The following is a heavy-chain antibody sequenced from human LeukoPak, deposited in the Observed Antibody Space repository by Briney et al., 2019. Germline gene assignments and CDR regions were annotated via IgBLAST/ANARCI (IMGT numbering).Heavy chain of an antibody. J-gene: IGHJ4*02. CDR3: AKNRGLGYGSGSYPSEYYSDY. V-gene: IGHV3-43*01. D-gene: IGHD3-10*01. Sequence: QPGGSLRLSCAASGFTFDDYTMHWVRHAPGKGLERVSLISWDGGSTYYADSVKGRFTISRDNSKNSLYLQMNSLRTEDTALYYCAKNRGLGYGSGSYPSEYYSDYWGQGTLVTVSS. CDR2: ISWDGGST. CDR1: GFTFDDYT.